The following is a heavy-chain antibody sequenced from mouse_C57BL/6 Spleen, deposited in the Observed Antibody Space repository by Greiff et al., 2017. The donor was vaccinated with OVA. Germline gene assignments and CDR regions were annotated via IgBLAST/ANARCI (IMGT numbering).Heavy chain of an antibody. V-gene: IGHV1-50*01. Sequence: VQLQQPGAELVKPGASVKLSCKASGYTFTSYWMQWVKQRPGQGLEWIGEIDPSDSYTNYNQKFKGKATLTVDTSSSTAYMQLSSLTSEDSAVYYCARYDGYYWGQGTTLTVSS. CDR3: ARYDGYY. D-gene: IGHD2-3*01. CDR2: IDPSDSYT. J-gene: IGHJ2*01. CDR1: GYTFTSYW.